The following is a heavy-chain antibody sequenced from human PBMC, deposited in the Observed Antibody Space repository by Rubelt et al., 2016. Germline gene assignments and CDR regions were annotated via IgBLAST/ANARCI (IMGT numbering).Heavy chain of an antibody. CDR1: GGTFSSYA. D-gene: IGHD6-19*01. CDR3: AREGGYSSGWYFDY. CDR2: IIPILGIA. J-gene: IGHJ4*02. Sequence: QVQLVQSGAEVKKPGASVKVSCKASGGTFSSYAISWVRQAPGQGLEWMGRIIPILGIANYAQKFQGRVSITADKSTSTAYMELSSLRSEDTAVYYCAREGGYSSGWYFDYWGQGTLVTVSS. V-gene: IGHV1-69*09.